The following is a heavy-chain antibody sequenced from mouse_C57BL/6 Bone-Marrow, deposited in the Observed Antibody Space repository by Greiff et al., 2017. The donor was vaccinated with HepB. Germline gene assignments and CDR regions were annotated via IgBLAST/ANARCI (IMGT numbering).Heavy chain of an antibody. D-gene: IGHD1-1*01. CDR3: ASDYYGSSPFAY. CDR1: GFSLTSYG. CDR2: IWSGGST. Sequence: VQLKESGPGLVQPSQSLSITCTVSGFSLTSYGVHWVRQSPGKGLEWLGVIWSGGSTDYNAAFISRLSISKDNSKSQVFFKMNSLQADDTAIYYCASDYYGSSPFAYWGQGTLVTVSA. V-gene: IGHV2-2*01. J-gene: IGHJ3*01.